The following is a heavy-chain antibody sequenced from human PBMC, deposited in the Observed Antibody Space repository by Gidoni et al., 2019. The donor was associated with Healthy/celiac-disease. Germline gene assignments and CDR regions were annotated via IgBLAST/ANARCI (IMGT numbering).Heavy chain of an antibody. CDR1: GFTFSSYS. D-gene: IGHD7-27*01. CDR3: ARDSGRTGEWDYYYGMDV. J-gene: IGHJ6*02. CDR2: ISSSSSYI. V-gene: IGHV3-21*01. Sequence: EVQLVESGGGLVKPGGSLRLSCAASGFTFSSYSMNWVRQAPGKGLEWVSSISSSSSYIYYADSVKGRFTISRDNAKNSLYLQMNSLRAEDTAVYYCARDSGRTGEWDYYYGMDVWGQGTTVTVSS.